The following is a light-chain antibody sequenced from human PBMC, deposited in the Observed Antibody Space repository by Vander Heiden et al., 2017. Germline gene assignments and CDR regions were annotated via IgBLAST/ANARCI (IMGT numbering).Light chain of an antibody. CDR1: SGSIASNY. CDR2: EDN. CDR3: QSYDSSNHVV. J-gene: IGLJ2*01. Sequence: NFMLTQPHSVSESPWKTVTISCTRSSGSIASNYVQWYQHRPGSSPTTVIYEDNQRPSGVPDRFSGSIDSSSNSASLTISGLKTEDEADYYCQSYDSSNHVVFGGGTKLTVL. V-gene: IGLV6-57*01.